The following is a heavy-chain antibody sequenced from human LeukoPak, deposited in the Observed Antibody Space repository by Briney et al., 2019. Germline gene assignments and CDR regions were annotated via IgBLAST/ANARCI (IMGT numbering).Heavy chain of an antibody. CDR2: IYPSGST. CDR3: ARVNYDFWSGYPPDLNWFDP. V-gene: IGHV4-61*02. D-gene: IGHD3-3*01. Sequence: PSETLSLTCTVSGASLSSGSYYWSWIRQPAGKGLEWIGRIYPSGSTDYNPSLKSRVTISIDTSKNQFSLKQSSVTAADTAVYYCARVNYDFWSGYPPDLNWFDPWGQGTLVTVSS. J-gene: IGHJ5*02. CDR1: GASLSSGSYY.